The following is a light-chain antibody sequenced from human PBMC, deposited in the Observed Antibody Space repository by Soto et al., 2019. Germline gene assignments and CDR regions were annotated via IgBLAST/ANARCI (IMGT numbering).Light chain of an antibody. CDR3: QQYGTSPLT. CDR2: DVS. CDR1: QSVSSSY. J-gene: IGKJ4*01. V-gene: IGKV3-20*01. Sequence: EIVLTQSPGTLSLSPGERATLSYRASQSVSSSYLAWYQQKPGQAPRLLIYDVSSRATGTPERFSGSGSGTDFTLNIGRLEPEDFAVYYCQQYGTSPLTFGGGTKVEIK.